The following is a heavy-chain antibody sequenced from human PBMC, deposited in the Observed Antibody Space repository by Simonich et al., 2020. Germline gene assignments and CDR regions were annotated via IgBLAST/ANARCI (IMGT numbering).Heavy chain of an antibody. J-gene: IGHJ3*02. Sequence: QVQLQQCGAGLLKPSETLSLTCAVYGGSFSGYYWSWIRQPPGKGLEWIGEINHSESTNYNPSLKSRVTISVDTSKNQFSLKLSSVTAADTAVYYCARPLGIVWAFDIWGQGTMVTVSS. CDR2: INHSEST. CDR1: GGSFSGYY. D-gene: IGHD1-26*01. CDR3: ARPLGIVWAFDI. V-gene: IGHV4-34*01.